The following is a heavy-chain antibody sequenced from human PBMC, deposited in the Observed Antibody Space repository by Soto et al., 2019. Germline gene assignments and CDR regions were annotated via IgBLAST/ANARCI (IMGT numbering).Heavy chain of an antibody. CDR3: ARHVRYSSWYQDF. Sequence: ETLSLTCTVSSGSMSNYHWSWIRQPPGKGLEWIGYIYYTGSTNYNPSLESRVTMSIDTSKNQFSLRLISVTAADTAVYYCARHVRYSSWYQDFWGQGTLVTVSS. V-gene: IGHV4-59*08. CDR2: IYYTGST. CDR1: SGSMSNYH. D-gene: IGHD6-13*01. J-gene: IGHJ4*02.